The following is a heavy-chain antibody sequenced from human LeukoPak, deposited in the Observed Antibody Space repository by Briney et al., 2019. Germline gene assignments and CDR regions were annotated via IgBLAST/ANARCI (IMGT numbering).Heavy chain of an antibody. CDR2: IYSSGST. J-gene: IGHJ3*02. CDR3: ARSDGYGLVDI. Sequence: SETLSLTCNVSGYSISSGYYWGWIRQPPGKTLEWIGSIYSSGSTYYNSSLQSRVIIIIDTPKNHFSLTLSSVTAADTAVYYCARSDGYGLVDIWGQGTMVTVSS. V-gene: IGHV4-38-2*02. CDR1: GYSISSGYY. D-gene: IGHD3-10*01.